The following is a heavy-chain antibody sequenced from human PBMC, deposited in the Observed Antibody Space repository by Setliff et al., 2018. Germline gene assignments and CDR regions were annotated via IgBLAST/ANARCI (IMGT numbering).Heavy chain of an antibody. CDR1: GYSFTSYW. Sequence: HGESLKISCKGSGYSFTSYWIGWVRQMPGKGPEWMGIIYPGDSDTRYSPSFQGQVTISADKSISTAYLQWSSLKASDTAMYYCASTLYYYDSSGYGAFDIWGQGTMVTVSS. CDR2: IYPGDSDT. D-gene: IGHD3-22*01. J-gene: IGHJ3*02. CDR3: ASTLYYYDSSGYGAFDI. V-gene: IGHV5-51*01.